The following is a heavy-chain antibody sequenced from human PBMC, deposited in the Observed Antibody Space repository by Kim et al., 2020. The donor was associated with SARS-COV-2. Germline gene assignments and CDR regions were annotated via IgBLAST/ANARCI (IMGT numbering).Heavy chain of an antibody. V-gene: IGHV3-23*01. CDR1: GFSFSSYA. CDR2: ISGSGGST. J-gene: IGHJ4*02. D-gene: IGHD6-13*01. Sequence: GGSLRLSCAVSGFSFSSYAMSWVRQVPVKGLEWVSAISGSGGSTYYADSVKGRSTISRDNSKNKLYMQMNSLRAEDTAVYYCAKPMVNKLAAEPYYFDYWGQGTLVTVSS. CDR3: AKPMVNKLAAEPYYFDY.